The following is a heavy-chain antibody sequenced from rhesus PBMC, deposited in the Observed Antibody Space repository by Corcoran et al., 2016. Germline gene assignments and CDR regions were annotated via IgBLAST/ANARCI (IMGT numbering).Heavy chain of an antibody. V-gene: IGHV4-99*01. D-gene: IGHD4-29*01. CDR1: GYSISSGYY. Sequence: QVQLQESGPGLVKPSETLSLTCAVSGYSISSGYYWGWIRQPPGKGVEYVGYLSGCKRSHYYNPPLKMRVTISKDTSTTQFSLKLSSVTAADTAVYYCARRGAVAAADYWVQGVLVTVSS. J-gene: IGHJ4*01. CDR2: LSGCKRSH. CDR3: ARRGAVAAADY.